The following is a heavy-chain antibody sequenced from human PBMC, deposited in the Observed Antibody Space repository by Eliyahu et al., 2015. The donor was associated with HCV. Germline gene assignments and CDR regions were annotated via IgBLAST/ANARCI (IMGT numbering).Heavy chain of an antibody. J-gene: IGHJ4*02. V-gene: IGHV5-51*01. CDR1: GYSFTXYX. Sequence: EVQLVQSGAEVKKPGEXLKISCXGSGYSFTXYXIGWVRQMPGKGLEWMGIIYPGDSDTXYSPSFQGQVTISADKSISTAYLQWSSLKASDTAMYYCARHRGEWDDFWSGYPYFDYWGQGTLVTVSS. CDR3: ARHRGEWDDFWSGYPYFDY. CDR2: IYPGDSDT. D-gene: IGHD3-3*01.